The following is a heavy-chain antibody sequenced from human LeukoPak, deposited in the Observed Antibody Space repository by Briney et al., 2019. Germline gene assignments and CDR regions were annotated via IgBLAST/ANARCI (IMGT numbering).Heavy chain of an antibody. Sequence: PSETLSLTCAVYGGSFSGYYWSWIRQPPGKGLEWIGEINHSGSTNYNPSLKSRVTISVDTSKNQFSLKLSSVTAADTAVYYCARSDVLMVYAIWFDPWGQGTLVTVSS. V-gene: IGHV4-34*01. J-gene: IGHJ5*02. CDR3: ARSDVLMVYAIWFDP. CDR1: GGSFSGYY. D-gene: IGHD2-8*01. CDR2: INHSGST.